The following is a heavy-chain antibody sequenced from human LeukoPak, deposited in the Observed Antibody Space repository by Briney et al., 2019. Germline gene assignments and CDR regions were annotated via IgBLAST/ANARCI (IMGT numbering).Heavy chain of an antibody. CDR2: ISDSGGSA. J-gene: IGHJ4*02. CDR3: AKGSSAWNEVFHFDY. Sequence: GGSLRLSCAASGFTFNTYAMSWVRQAPGKGLEWVSAISDSGGSAYYADSVKGRFTISRDNAKNSLYLQMNSLRAEDMALYYCAKGSSAWNEVFHFDYWGQGTLVTVSS. D-gene: IGHD6-19*01. V-gene: IGHV3-23*01. CDR1: GFTFNTYA.